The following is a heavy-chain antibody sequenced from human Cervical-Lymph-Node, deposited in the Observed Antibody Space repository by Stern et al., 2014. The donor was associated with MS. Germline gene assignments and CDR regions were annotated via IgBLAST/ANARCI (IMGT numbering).Heavy chain of an antibody. CDR2: INAGNGNT. CDR1: GYTFTSYA. D-gene: IGHD6-13*01. CDR3: ARARSRSWNYYYYGMDV. J-gene: IGHJ6*02. V-gene: IGHV1-3*01. Sequence: QMQLVQSGAEVKKPGASVKVSCKASGYTFTSYAMHWVRQAPGQRLEWMGWINAGNGNTKYSQKFQGRVTITRDTSASTAYMELSSLRSEDTAVYYCARARSRSWNYYYYGMDVWGQGTTVTVSS.